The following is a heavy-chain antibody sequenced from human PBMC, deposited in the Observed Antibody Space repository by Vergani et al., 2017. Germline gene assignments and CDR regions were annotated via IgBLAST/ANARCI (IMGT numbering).Heavy chain of an antibody. V-gene: IGHV4-59*01. CDR1: GGSISSYY. J-gene: IGHJ3*02. Sequence: VQLQESGPGLVKPSETLSLTCTVSGGSISSYYWSWIRQPPGKGLEWIGYIYYSGSTNYNPSLKSRVTIPVDTSKNQFSLKLSSVTAADTAVYYCARNPYCGGDCYSDAFDIWGQGTMVTVSS. CDR2: IYYSGST. D-gene: IGHD2-21*02. CDR3: ARNPYCGGDCYSDAFDI.